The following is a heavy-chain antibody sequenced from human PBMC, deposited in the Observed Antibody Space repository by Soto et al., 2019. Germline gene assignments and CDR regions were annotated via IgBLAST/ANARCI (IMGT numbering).Heavy chain of an antibody. V-gene: IGHV1-69*13. D-gene: IGHD6-13*01. CDR1: GGTFSSYA. CDR2: IIPIFGTA. Sequence: ASVKVSCKASGGTFSSYAISWVRQAPGQGLEWMGGIIPIFGTANYAQKFQGRVTITADESTSTAYMELSSLRSEDTAVYYCASTHRAAAGNYYYYYGMDVWGQGTTVTVSS. CDR3: ASTHRAAAGNYYYYYGMDV. J-gene: IGHJ6*02.